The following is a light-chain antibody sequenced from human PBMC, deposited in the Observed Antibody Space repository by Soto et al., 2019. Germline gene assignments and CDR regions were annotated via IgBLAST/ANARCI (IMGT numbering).Light chain of an antibody. Sequence: DIQVTQSPSSLSASVGDRVTITCRASQGVGDRLGWYQQKPGNAPKRLIYATSNLESGVPSRFSGSGSGTECTLTISSLQPEDLATYYCLQHNSFPFAFGPGTKVDFK. CDR1: QGVGDR. J-gene: IGKJ3*01. CDR2: ATS. V-gene: IGKV1-17*01. CDR3: LQHNSFPFA.